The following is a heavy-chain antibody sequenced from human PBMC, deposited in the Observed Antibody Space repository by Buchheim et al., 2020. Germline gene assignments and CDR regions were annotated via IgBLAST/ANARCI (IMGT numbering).Heavy chain of an antibody. CDR3: ARDPWIQLWLHYFDY. V-gene: IGHV1-46*01. CDR1: GYTFTSYY. J-gene: IGHJ4*02. CDR2: INPSGGST. D-gene: IGHD5-18*01. Sequence: QVQLVQSGAEVKKPGASVKVSCKASGYTFTSYYMHWVRQAPGQGLEWMGIINPSGGSTSYAQKFQGRVTMTREPSTSTVYMELSSLRSEDTAVYYCARDPWIQLWLHYFDYWGQGTL.